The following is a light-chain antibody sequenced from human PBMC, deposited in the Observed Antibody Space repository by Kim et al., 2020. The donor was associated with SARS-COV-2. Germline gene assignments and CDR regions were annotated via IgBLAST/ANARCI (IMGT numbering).Light chain of an antibody. J-gene: IGLJ1*01. V-gene: IGLV3-1*01. Sequence: SPGQTASITCSGYKLGDKYVSWYQQKPGQSPVVFIYQDNQRPSGIPERFSGSNSGNTATLTISGTQAMDEADYYCQAWDSSTHNYVFGAGTKVTVL. CDR2: QDN. CDR3: QAWDSSTHNYV. CDR1: KLGDKY.